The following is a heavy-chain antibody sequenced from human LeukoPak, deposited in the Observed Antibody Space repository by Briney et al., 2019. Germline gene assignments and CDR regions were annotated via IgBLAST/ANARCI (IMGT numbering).Heavy chain of an antibody. D-gene: IGHD3-3*01. V-gene: IGHV3-23*01. CDR3: AKGPDITIFGVVPDY. Sequence: GGSLRLSCAASGFTFNTYAMSWVRQAPWERLQWVSCISDSGGNTYYADSVKGRFTISRDNSKNTLYLQMNSLRAEDTAVYYCAKGPDITIFGVVPDYWGQGTLVTVSS. CDR1: GFTFNTYA. J-gene: IGHJ4*02. CDR2: ISDSGGNT.